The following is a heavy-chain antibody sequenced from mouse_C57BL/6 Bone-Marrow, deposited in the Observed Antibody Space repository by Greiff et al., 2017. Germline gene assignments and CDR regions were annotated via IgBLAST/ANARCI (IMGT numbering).Heavy chain of an antibody. D-gene: IGHD2-3*01. CDR2: IDPSDSYT. J-gene: IGHJ1*03. CDR3: AREGWLLPYWYFDV. CDR1: GYTFTSYW. Sequence: QVQLQQPGAELVRPGTSVKLSCKASGYTFTSYWMHWVKQRPGPGLEWIGVIDPSDSYTNYNQKFKGKATLTVDTSSSTAYMQLSSLTSEDSAVYYCAREGWLLPYWYFDVWGTGTTVTVSS. V-gene: IGHV1-59*01.